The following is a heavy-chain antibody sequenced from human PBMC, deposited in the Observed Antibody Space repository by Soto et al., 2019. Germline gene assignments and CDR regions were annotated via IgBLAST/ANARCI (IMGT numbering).Heavy chain of an antibody. V-gene: IGHV1-69*13. D-gene: IGHD2-15*01. J-gene: IGHJ4*02. CDR2: IIPIFPTS. CDR1: GVTFSSYA. CDR3: AKADVVVTTTRWYFDY. Sequence: SVKVSCKASGVTFSSYAISWVRQAPGQGLEWMGGIIPIFPTSNYAQRFQGRVTITADESTSTAYMELSSLRSEDTAVYYCAKADVVVTTTRWYFDYWGQGTLVTVSS.